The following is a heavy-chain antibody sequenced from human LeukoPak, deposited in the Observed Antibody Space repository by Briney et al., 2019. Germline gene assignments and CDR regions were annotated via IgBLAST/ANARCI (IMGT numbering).Heavy chain of an antibody. CDR2: IYYSGST. CDR3: ARMYGAAAAMRAFDI. Sequence: SETLSLTCTVSGGSISSSSYYWGWIRQPPGKGLEWIGSIYYSGSTYYNPSLKSRVTISVDTSKNQFSLKLSSVTAADTAVYYCARMYGAAAAMRAFDIWGQGTMVTVSS. D-gene: IGHD6-13*01. CDR1: GGSISSSSYY. V-gene: IGHV4-39*07. J-gene: IGHJ3*02.